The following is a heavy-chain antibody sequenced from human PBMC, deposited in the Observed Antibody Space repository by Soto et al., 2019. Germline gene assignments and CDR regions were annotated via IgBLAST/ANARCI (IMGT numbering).Heavy chain of an antibody. D-gene: IGHD3-3*01. V-gene: IGHV4-4*07. CDR3: ARGQRFSDSFDP. Sequence: SETLSLTCTVSGGAISGYYWTWIRQPAGKGLEWIGRIYSSGGTKYNPSLKSRVDMSLDVSKNQFSLRLNSVTAADTAVYYCARGQRFSDSFDPWGQGTLVTVSS. CDR1: GGAISGYY. CDR2: IYSSGGT. J-gene: IGHJ5*02.